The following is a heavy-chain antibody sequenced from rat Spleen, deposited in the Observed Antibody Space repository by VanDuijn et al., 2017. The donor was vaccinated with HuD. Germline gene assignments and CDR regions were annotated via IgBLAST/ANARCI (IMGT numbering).Heavy chain of an antibody. CDR3: ARHGGLRNWFPY. CDR2: IIYDGSRT. V-gene: IGHV5S10*01. J-gene: IGHJ3*01. D-gene: IGHD1-11*01. Sequence: EVQLVESGGGLVQPGRSLKLSCAASGFTFSDYNMAWVRQAPKKGLEWVATIIYDGSRTYYRDSVKGRFTASRNDAINTQYLQMDSLRSEDTATYYCARHGGLRNWFPYWGQGTLVTVSS. CDR1: GFTFSDYN.